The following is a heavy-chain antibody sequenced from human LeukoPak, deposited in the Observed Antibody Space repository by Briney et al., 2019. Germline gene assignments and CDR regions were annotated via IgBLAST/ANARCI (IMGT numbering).Heavy chain of an antibody. D-gene: IGHD6-19*01. J-gene: IGHJ4*02. CDR1: GGSISSYY. CDR2: IYYSGST. CDR3: ARAWYSSGWYYFDY. Sequence: SETLSLTCTVSGGSISSYYWSWIRQPPGKGLEWIGYIYYSGSTNYNPSLTSRVTISVDTSKNQFSLKLSSVTAADTAVYYCARAWYSSGWYYFDYWGQGTLVTVSS. V-gene: IGHV4-59*01.